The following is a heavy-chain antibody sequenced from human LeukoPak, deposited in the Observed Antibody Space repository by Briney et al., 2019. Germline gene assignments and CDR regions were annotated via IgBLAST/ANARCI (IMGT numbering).Heavy chain of an antibody. D-gene: IGHD2-2*01. CDR2: ISSSSSYI. CDR1: GFTFSSYS. V-gene: IGHV3-21*01. CDR3: ARERGSSVSSTSGLDY. J-gene: IGHJ4*02. Sequence: GGSLRLSCAASGFTFSSYSMNWVRQAPGKGLEWVSSISSSSSYIYYADSVKGRFTISRDNAKNSLYLQMNSLRAEDTAVYYCARERGSSVSSTSGLDYWGQGTLVTVSS.